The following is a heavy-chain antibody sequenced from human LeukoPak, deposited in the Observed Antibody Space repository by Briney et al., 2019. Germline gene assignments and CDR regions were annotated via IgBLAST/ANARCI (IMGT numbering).Heavy chain of an antibody. CDR3: ARDRDVPAATSFDY. CDR2: ISAYNGNT. D-gene: IGHD2-2*01. CDR1: GYTFTSYG. Sequence: ASVKVSCKASGYTFTSYGISWVRQAPGQGLEWMGWISAYNGNTNYAQKLQGRVTTTTDTSTSTAYMELRSQRSDDTAVYYCARDRDVPAATSFDYWGQGTLVTVSS. J-gene: IGHJ4*02. V-gene: IGHV1-18*04.